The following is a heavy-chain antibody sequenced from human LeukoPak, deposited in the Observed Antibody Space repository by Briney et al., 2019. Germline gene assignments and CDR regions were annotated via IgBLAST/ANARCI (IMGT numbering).Heavy chain of an antibody. CDR2: ISASGGTT. V-gene: IGHV3-23*01. D-gene: IGHD2-15*01. Sequence: GGSLRLSCAASGFTFSNYGISWVCQAPGKGLEWVSAISASGGTTYYADSVKGHFTISRDNSKNTLYLQMNSLSAEDTAVYYCAKNGDRGAYCSGGTCYPYYYYYMDVWGKGTTVTISS. CDR3: AKNGDRGAYCSGGTCYPYYYYYMDV. J-gene: IGHJ6*03. CDR1: GFTFSNYG.